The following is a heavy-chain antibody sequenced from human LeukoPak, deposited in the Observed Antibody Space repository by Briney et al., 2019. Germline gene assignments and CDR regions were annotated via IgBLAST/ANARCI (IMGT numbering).Heavy chain of an antibody. CDR3: ARGPEWYYYDSSGSDY. Sequence: GGSLRLSCAASGFTFSSYAMHWVRQARGKGLEWVAVISYDGSNKYYADSVKGRFTISRDNSKNTLYLQMNSLRAEDTAVYYCARGPEWYYYDSSGSDYWGQGTLVTVSS. D-gene: IGHD3-22*01. CDR2: ISYDGSNK. CDR1: GFTFSSYA. V-gene: IGHV3-30*01. J-gene: IGHJ4*02.